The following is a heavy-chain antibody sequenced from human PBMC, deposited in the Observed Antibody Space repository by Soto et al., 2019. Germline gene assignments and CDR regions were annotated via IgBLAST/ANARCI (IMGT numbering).Heavy chain of an antibody. D-gene: IGHD2-8*02. CDR3: ARSGDCTGTSCHLRGPLDS. Sequence: SLSLSEEATVCTSTLYAFPPARQAQTKMLVWVAAIWGDGSDKKYADSVKGRFTVSRDNSKNTLYLQMNSLRGEDTAVYFCARSGDCTGTSCHLRGPLDSWGPGTLVIGSS. CDR1: VCTSTLYA. J-gene: IGHJ4*02. V-gene: IGHV3-33*01. CDR2: IWGDGSDK.